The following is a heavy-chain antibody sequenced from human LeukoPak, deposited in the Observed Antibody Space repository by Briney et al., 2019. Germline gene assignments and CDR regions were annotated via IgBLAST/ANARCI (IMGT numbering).Heavy chain of an antibody. CDR3: ARVVMKAFYYYYMDV. D-gene: IGHD2-21*01. CDR2: MNPTSGDT. Sequence: ASVKVSCKASGYTFSDYDVNWVRQAPGQGLGWMGWMNPTSGDTGYAQKFRGRVTMTRSMSRNTAYMELSRLRSEDTAVYFCARVVMKAFYYYYMDVWGKGTTIIISS. J-gene: IGHJ6*03. V-gene: IGHV1-8*01. CDR1: GYTFSDYD.